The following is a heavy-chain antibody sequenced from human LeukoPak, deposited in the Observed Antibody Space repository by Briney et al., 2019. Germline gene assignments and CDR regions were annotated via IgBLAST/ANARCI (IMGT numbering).Heavy chain of an antibody. CDR1: GFTFSRYS. CDR2: IRGSGDST. D-gene: IGHD3-16*01. V-gene: IGHV3-23*01. CDR3: ARIREYDYVWGSYVY. Sequence: GGSLRLSCAASGFTFSRYSMSWVRQAPGKGLEWVSAIRGSGDSTYYAESVKGRFTISRDNSKNTLNLQMNSLRAEDTAVYYCARIREYDYVWGSYVYWGQGTLVTVSS. J-gene: IGHJ4*02.